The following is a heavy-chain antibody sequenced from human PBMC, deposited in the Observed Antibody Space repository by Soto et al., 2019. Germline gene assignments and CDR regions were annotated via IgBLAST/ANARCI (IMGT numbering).Heavy chain of an antibody. CDR2: ISSNGGST. Sequence: PGGSLRLSCSASGFTFSSYAMHWVRQAPGKGLEYVSAISSNGGSTYYADSVKGRFTISRDNSKNTLYLQMSSLRAEDTAVYYCVKGLRIASIAVIHYYYYYGMDVWGQGTTVTVSS. CDR3: VKGLRIASIAVIHYYYYYGMDV. J-gene: IGHJ6*02. V-gene: IGHV3-64D*06. D-gene: IGHD6-19*01. CDR1: GFTFSSYA.